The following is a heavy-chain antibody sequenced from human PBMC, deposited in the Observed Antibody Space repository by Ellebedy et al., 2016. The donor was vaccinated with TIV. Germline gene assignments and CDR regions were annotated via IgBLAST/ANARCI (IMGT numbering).Heavy chain of an antibody. Sequence: SETLSLXXTVSGGSISSYYWSWIRQPPGKGLEWIGYIYYSGSTNYNPSLKSRVTISVDTSKNQFSLKLSSVTAADTAVYYCARATGWGGGNSGGYYFDYWGQGTLVTVSS. CDR3: ARATGWGGGNSGGYYFDY. D-gene: IGHD4-23*01. J-gene: IGHJ4*02. V-gene: IGHV4-59*01. CDR2: IYYSGST. CDR1: GGSISSYY.